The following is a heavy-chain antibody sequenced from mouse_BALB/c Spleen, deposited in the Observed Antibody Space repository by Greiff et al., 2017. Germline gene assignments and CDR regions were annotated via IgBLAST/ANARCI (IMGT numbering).Heavy chain of an antibody. CDR1: GYTFTSYW. D-gene: IGHD2-2*01. V-gene: IGHV1S132*01. J-gene: IGHJ2*01. Sequence: VKLQESGAELVKPGASVKLSCKTSGYTFTSYWIQWVKQRPGQGLGWIGEIFPGTGTTYYNEKFKGKATLTIDTSSSTAYMQLSSLTSEDSAVYFCARGGIYYGYDGGYYFDYWGQGTTLTVSS. CDR2: IFPGTGTT. CDR3: ARGGIYYGYDGGYYFDY.